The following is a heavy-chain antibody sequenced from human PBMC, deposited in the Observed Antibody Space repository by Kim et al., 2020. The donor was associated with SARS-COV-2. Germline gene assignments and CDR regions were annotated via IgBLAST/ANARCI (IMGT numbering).Heavy chain of an antibody. Sequence: GGSLRLSCAASGFTFSSYSMNWVRQAPGKGLEWVSSISSSSSYIYYADSVKGRFTISRDNAKNSLYLQMNSLRAEDTAVYYCARDIDDLKGFDPGFDYWGQGTLVTVSS. CDR2: ISSSSSYI. D-gene: IGHD3-9*01. J-gene: IGHJ4*02. CDR3: ARDIDDLKGFDPGFDY. CDR1: GFTFSSYS. V-gene: IGHV3-21*01.